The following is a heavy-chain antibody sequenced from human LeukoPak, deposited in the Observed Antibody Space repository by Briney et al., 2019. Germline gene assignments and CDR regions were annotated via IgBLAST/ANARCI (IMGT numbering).Heavy chain of an antibody. CDR3: ARDRDIVVVPAAPFGY. J-gene: IGHJ4*02. V-gene: IGHV3-11*06. Sequence: GGSLRLSCAASGFTFSDYYMSWIRQAPGKGLEWVSFISSSGRNKNYADSVKGRFTISRDNAKNSLYLQMNSLRAEDTAVYYCARDRDIVVVPAAPFGYWGQGTLVTVSS. CDR2: ISSSGRNK. CDR1: GFTFSDYY. D-gene: IGHD2-2*01.